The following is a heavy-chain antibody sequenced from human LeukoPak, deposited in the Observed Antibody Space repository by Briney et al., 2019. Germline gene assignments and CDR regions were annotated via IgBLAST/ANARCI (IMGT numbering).Heavy chain of an antibody. Sequence: GGSLRLSCAASGFTFSSYAMSWVRQAPGKGLEWVSAISGSGGSTYYADSVKGRVTISRDNSKNPLYLQMTSLRAEDTAVYYCAKSIILDTAMAKTWGQGTLVTVSS. CDR1: GFTFSSYA. V-gene: IGHV3-23*01. CDR2: ISGSGGST. CDR3: AKSIILDTAMAKT. J-gene: IGHJ4*02. D-gene: IGHD5-18*01.